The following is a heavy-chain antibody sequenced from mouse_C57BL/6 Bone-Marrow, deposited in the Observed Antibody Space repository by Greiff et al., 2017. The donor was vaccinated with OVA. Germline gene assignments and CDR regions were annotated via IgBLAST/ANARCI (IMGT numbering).Heavy chain of an antibody. CDR2: IDPSDSYP. V-gene: IGHV1-69*01. Sequence: VQLQQPGAELVMPGASVKLSCKASGYNFTSYWMHWVKQRPGQGLEWIGEIDPSDSYPNYNQKFKGKSTLTVDKSSSTAYMQLSSLTSEDSAVYYCARSPMDYWGQGTSVTVSS. CDR1: GYNFTSYW. CDR3: ARSPMDY. J-gene: IGHJ4*01.